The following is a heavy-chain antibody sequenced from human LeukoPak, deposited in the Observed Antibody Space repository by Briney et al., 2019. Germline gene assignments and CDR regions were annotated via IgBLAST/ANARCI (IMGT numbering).Heavy chain of an antibody. Sequence: PGGSLRLSCAASGFTFSSYAMHWVRQAPGKGLEWVAVISYDGSNKYYADSVKGRFTISRDNSKNTLYLQMNSLRAEDTAVYYCARARDTAMVLYYFDYWGQGTLVTVSS. D-gene: IGHD5-18*01. J-gene: IGHJ4*02. CDR2: ISYDGSNK. CDR3: ARARDTAMVLYYFDY. V-gene: IGHV3-30-3*01. CDR1: GFTFSSYA.